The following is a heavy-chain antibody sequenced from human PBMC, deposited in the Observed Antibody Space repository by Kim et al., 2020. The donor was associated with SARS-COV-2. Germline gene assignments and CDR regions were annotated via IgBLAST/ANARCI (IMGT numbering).Heavy chain of an antibody. CDR1: GGSFSGYY. CDR3: AREQDQYRSFDY. V-gene: IGHV4-34*01. Sequence: SETLSLTCAVYGGSFSGYYWSWIRQPPGKGLEWIGEINHSGSTNYNPSLKSRVTISVDTSKNQFSLKLSSVTAADTAVYYCAREQDQYRSFDYWGQGTLV. CDR2: INHSGST. J-gene: IGHJ4*02. D-gene: IGHD2-2*02.